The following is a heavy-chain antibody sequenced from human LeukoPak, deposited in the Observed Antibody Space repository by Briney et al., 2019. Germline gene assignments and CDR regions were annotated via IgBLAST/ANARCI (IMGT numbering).Heavy chain of an antibody. J-gene: IGHJ4*02. V-gene: IGHV3-23*01. CDR2: ISGSDGTT. D-gene: IGHD3-10*01. CDR3: AKDLLLRGVSYFDY. CDR1: GFTFSNYA. Sequence: GGSLRLSCSVSGFTFSNYAMSWVRQAPGKGLEWVSGISGSDGTTFYADSVKGRFTISRDNYKNTLYLQLISLRAEDTAVYYCAKDLLLRGVSYFDYWGQGTLVTVSS.